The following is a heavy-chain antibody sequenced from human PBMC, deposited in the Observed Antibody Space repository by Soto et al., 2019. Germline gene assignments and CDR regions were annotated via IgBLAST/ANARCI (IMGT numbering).Heavy chain of an antibody. D-gene: IGHD1-26*01. Sequence: SETLSLTCTVSGASINSGGYYWSWVRQLPGKGLEWIGYIYFSGSTYYNPSLESRVIISLDTSQNQFSLKLSSVTDADTAVYYCATGNAWEALLAYWGQGTRVTVSS. CDR1: GASINSGGYY. CDR2: IYFSGST. J-gene: IGHJ4*02. V-gene: IGHV4-31*03. CDR3: ATGNAWEALLAY.